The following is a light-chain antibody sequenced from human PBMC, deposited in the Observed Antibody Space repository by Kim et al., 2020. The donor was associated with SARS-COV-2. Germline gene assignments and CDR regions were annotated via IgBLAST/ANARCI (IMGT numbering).Light chain of an antibody. V-gene: IGLV4-69*01. CDR1: SGHSSYA. Sequence: QAVVTQSPSASASLGASVKLTCTLSSGHSSYAIAWHQQQPEKGPRYLMKLKSDGSHSKGDGIPDRFSGSSSGAERYLTISSLQSEDEADYYCQTWGTGIVVFGGGTQLTVL. J-gene: IGLJ2*01. CDR2: LKSDGSH. CDR3: QTWGTGIVV.